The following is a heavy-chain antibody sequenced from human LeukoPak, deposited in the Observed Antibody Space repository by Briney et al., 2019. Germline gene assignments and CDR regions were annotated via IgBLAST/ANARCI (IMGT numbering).Heavy chain of an antibody. D-gene: IGHD5-12*01. J-gene: IGHJ6*03. Sequence: SETLSLTCTVSGGSISSYYWSWIRQPPGKGLEWIGYIYYSGGTNYNPSLKSRVTISVDTSKNQFSLKLSSVTAADTAVYYCASGYSGYDPPDWYYYYYMDVWGKGTTVTISS. CDR2: IYYSGGT. CDR3: ASGYSGYDPPDWYYYYYMDV. CDR1: GGSISSYY. V-gene: IGHV4-59*01.